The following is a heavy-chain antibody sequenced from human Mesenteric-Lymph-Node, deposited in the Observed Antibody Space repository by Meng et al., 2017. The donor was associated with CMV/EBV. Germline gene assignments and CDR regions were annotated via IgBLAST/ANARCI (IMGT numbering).Heavy chain of an antibody. CDR2: MNPNSGKS. V-gene: IGHV1-8*01. J-gene: IGHJ4*02. Sequence: ASVKVSCKASGYSFTNYDIHWVRQATGQGLEWMGWMNPNSGKSGYAQKFQDRVIMTTNTSINTPYMELSSLRSEATAVYYCARSVKWNPLDFWGQGTLVTVSS. CDR3: ARSVKWNPLDF. CDR1: GYSFTNYD. D-gene: IGHD1-26*01.